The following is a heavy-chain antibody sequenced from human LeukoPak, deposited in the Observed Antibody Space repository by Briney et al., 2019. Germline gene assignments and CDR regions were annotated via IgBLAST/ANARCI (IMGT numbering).Heavy chain of an antibody. J-gene: IGHJ5*02. Sequence: SVKVSCKASGGTFSSYAISWVRQAPGQGLEWMGGIIPIFATANYAQKFQGRVTITADESTSTAYMEPSSLRSEDTAVYYCARSLSSGWYNRFDPWGQGTLVTVSS. CDR1: GGTFSSYA. V-gene: IGHV1-69*01. CDR3: ARSLSSGWYNRFDP. D-gene: IGHD6-19*01. CDR2: IIPIFATA.